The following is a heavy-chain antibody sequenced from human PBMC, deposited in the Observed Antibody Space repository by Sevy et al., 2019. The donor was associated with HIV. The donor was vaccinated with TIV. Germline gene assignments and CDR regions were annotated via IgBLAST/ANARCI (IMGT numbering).Heavy chain of an antibody. CDR2: IYFSGTT. CDR3: ARGGDFYASGSYSPLAF. CDR1: GGSISTYY. D-gene: IGHD3-10*01. J-gene: IGHJ4*02. Sequence: SENLSLTCSVSGGSISTYYWSWIRQSPGQGLEWIGYIYFSGTTNYNPSIKSRVAISVDTSKEQFSLELSSVTAADAALYYCARGGDFYASGSYSPLAFWGQGILVTVSS. V-gene: IGHV4-59*13.